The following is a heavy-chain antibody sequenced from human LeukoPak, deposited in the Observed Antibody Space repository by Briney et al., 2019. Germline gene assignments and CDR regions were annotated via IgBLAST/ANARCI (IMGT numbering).Heavy chain of an antibody. J-gene: IGHJ5*02. V-gene: IGHV3-30*02. CDR2: IRYDGSNK. CDR3: ARATMIVVVTPTPNWFDP. CDR1: GFTFSSYG. D-gene: IGHD3-22*01. Sequence: GGSLRLSCAASGFTFSSYGMHWVRQAPGKGLEWVTFIRYDGSNKYYADSVKGRFTISRDNSKNTLYLQMNSLRAEDTAVYYCARATMIVVVTPTPNWFDPWGQGTLVTVSS.